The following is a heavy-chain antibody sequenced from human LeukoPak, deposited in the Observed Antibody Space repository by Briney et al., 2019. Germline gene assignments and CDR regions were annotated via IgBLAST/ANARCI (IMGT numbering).Heavy chain of an antibody. CDR3: ARGKGSSWNFDY. D-gene: IGHD6-13*01. V-gene: IGHV3-33*01. CDR2: IRYDGSNK. Sequence: PGGSLRLSCAASGFTFSSYGMHWVRQAPGKGLEWVAVIRYDGSNKYYADSVKGRFTISRDNSKNTLYLQMNSLRAEDTAVYYCARGKGSSWNFDYWGQGTLVTVSS. J-gene: IGHJ4*02. CDR1: GFTFSSYG.